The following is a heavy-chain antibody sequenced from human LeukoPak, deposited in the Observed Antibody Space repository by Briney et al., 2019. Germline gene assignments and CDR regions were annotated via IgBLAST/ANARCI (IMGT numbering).Heavy chain of an antibody. CDR3: ARDQMPLYSGSYYYYYYYGMDV. CDR1: RFTFSDYY. Sequence: PGGSLRLSCAASRFTFSDYYMSWIRQAPGKGLDWVSYISSSGSTIYYADSVKGRFTISRDNAKNSLYLQMNSLRAEDTAVYYCARDQMPLYSGSYYYYYYYGMDVWGQGTTVTVSS. J-gene: IGHJ6*02. CDR2: ISSSGSTI. D-gene: IGHD3-10*01. V-gene: IGHV3-11*01.